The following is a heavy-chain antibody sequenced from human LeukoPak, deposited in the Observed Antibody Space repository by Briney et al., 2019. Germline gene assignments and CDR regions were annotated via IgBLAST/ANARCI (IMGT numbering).Heavy chain of an antibody. CDR1: GGSFSGYY. D-gene: IGHD4-17*01. V-gene: IGHV4-34*01. Sequence: SETLSLTCAVYGGSFSGYYWSWIRQPPGKGLEWIGEINHSGSTNYNPSLKSRVTISVDTSKNQFSLKLSSVTAADTAVYYCARGPGYGDYDYWGQGTLVTVSS. CDR3: ARGPGYGDYDY. CDR2: INHSGST. J-gene: IGHJ4*02.